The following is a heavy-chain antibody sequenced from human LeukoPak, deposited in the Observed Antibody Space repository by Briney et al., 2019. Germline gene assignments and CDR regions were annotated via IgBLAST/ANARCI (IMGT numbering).Heavy chain of an antibody. CDR2: IYWNDDK. J-gene: IGHJ4*02. CDR3: AHSPYCSGGSCYFRY. V-gene: IGHV2-5*01. Sequence: SGPTLVKPTQTLTLTCTFSGFSLSISGVGVGWIRQPPGKALEWLALIYWNDDKLYSPSLKSRLTITKDSSKNQVVLTMTNLDPVDTATYYCAHSPYCSGGSCYFRYWGQGTLVTVSS. D-gene: IGHD2-15*01. CDR1: GFSLSISGVG.